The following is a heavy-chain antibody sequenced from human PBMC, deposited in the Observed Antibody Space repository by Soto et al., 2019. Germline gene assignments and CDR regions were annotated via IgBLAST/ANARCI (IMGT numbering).Heavy chain of an antibody. V-gene: IGHV1-3*01. CDR1: GYTFTRSG. CDR2: INAGNGNT. Sequence: ASVKVSCKASGYTFTRSGISWVRQAPGQRLEWMGWINAGNGNTKYSQKFQGRFTITRDTSASTAYMELSSLRSEDTAVYYCARDPSYYGMDVWGQGTTVTVSS. J-gene: IGHJ6*02. CDR3: ARDPSYYGMDV.